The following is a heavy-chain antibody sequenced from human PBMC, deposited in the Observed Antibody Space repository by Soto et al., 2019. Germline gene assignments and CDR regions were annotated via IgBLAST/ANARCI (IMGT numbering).Heavy chain of an antibody. V-gene: IGHV3-30-3*01. CDR3: ARAGCDGGRCYTLVGLRYGMDV. CDR2: ISYDGNNK. D-gene: IGHD2-15*01. J-gene: IGHJ6*02. CDR1: GFTFSSYV. Sequence: QVQLVESGGGVVQPGRSLRLSCAASGFTFSSYVMHWVRQAPGKGLEWVAAISYDGNNKYYADSVKGRFTISRDNSKNTLYLQMNSLRAEDTAVYYCARAGCDGGRCYTLVGLRYGMDVWGQGTTVTVSS.